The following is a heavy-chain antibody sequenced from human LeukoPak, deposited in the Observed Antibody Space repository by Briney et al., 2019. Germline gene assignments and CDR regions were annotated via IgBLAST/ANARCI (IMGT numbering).Heavy chain of an antibody. V-gene: IGHV1-46*01. D-gene: IGHD6-19*01. J-gene: IGHJ2*01. CDR2: INPSGGST. CDR3: ARSGSSGWYHFDL. Sequence: ASVKVSCKASGYTFTKYYIHWVRQAPGRGLKWMGVINPSGGSTSYAQKFQGRVTMTRDTSTSTVYMELSSLRSEDTAVYYCARSGSSGWYHFDLWGRGTLVTVSS. CDR1: GYTFTKYY.